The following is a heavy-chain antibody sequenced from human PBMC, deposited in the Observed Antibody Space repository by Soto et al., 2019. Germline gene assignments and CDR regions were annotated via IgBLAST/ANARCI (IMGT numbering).Heavy chain of an antibody. CDR1: GFTLSSYT. V-gene: IGHV3-21*01. J-gene: IGHJ5*02. CDR2: ISSSSSYL. CDR3: ARSPAAAGTNWFDP. Sequence: GGPLRLSCAASGFTLSSYTMNWVRQAPGKGLEWVSSISSSSSYLYYADSVKGRFTISRDNAKNSLYLQMNSLRAEDTAVYYCARSPAAAGTNWFDPWGQGTLVTASS. D-gene: IGHD6-13*01.